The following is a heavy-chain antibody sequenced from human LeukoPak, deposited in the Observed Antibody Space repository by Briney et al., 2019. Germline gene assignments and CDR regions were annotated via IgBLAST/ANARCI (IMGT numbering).Heavy chain of an antibody. Sequence: PSETLSLTCTVSGGSISRYHWSWVRQPPGKGLEWIGYINSSGSTNYNPSIKSRVTISLDTSKNQFSLRLSSVTAADTAMYYCARQDYTTGWYFLDQWGQGTLVTVSS. V-gene: IGHV4-59*01. J-gene: IGHJ4*02. CDR2: INSSGST. D-gene: IGHD6-19*01. CDR1: GGSISRYH. CDR3: ARQDYTTGWYFLDQ.